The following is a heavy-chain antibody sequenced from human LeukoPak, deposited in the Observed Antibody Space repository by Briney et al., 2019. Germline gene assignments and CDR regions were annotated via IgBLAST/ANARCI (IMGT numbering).Heavy chain of an antibody. J-gene: IGHJ5*02. Sequence: GGSLRLSCAASGFTFSSYEMNWVRQAPGKGLEWVSYISSSGSTIYYADSVKGRFTISRDNAKNSLYLQMNSLRAEDTAVYYCARVGYISGWSPGRNNWFDPWGQGTLVTVSS. CDR2: ISSSGSTI. CDR3: ARVGYISGWSPGRNNWFDP. D-gene: IGHD6-19*01. V-gene: IGHV3-48*03. CDR1: GFTFSSYE.